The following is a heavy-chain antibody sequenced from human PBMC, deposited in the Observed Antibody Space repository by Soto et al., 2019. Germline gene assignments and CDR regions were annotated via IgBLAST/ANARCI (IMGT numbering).Heavy chain of an antibody. CDR3: AKRYGSGSYRDFNSYYGMDI. CDR1: RFTFRNYG. D-gene: IGHD3-10*01. J-gene: IGHJ6*02. CDR2: ISPTGEQR. Sequence: GFLRLSCAASRFTFRNYGMSWVRQGPGKGLEWVSGISPTGEQRFYVDSVKGRFFISRDNSQNTLSLEMSNLRADDTAVYYCAKRYGSGSYRDFNSYYGMDIWGQGTSVTVYS. V-gene: IGHV3-23*01.